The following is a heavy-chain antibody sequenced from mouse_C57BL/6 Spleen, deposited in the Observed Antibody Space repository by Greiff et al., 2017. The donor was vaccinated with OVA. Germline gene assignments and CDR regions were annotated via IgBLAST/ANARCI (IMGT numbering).Heavy chain of an antibody. CDR3: ARDYSNYGDFDY. CDR2: INPNNGGT. V-gene: IGHV1-26*01. CDR1: GYTFTDYY. Sequence: VQLQQSGPELVKPGASVKISCKASGYTFTDYYMNWVKQSHGKSLEWIGDINPNNGGTSYTQKFKGKATLTVDKSSSTAYMELRSLTSEDSAVYYCARDYSNYGDFDYWGQGTTLTVSS. J-gene: IGHJ2*01. D-gene: IGHD2-5*01.